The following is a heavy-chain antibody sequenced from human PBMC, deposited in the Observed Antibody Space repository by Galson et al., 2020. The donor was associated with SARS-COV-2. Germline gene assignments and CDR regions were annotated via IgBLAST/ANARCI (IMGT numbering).Heavy chain of an antibody. CDR2: ISGSGGST. J-gene: IGHJ4*02. CDR1: GFTFSSYA. V-gene: IGHV3-23*01. Sequence: LSLTCAASGFTFSSYAMSWVRQAPGKGLEWVSAISGSGGSTYYADSVKGRFTISRDNSKNTLYLQMNSLRAEDTAVYYCAKTRSIFWSGYSPFDYWGQGTLVTVSS. D-gene: IGHD3-3*01. CDR3: AKTRSIFWSGYSPFDY.